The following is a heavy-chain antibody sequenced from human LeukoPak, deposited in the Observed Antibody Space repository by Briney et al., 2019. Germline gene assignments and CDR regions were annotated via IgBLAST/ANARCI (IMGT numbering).Heavy chain of an antibody. D-gene: IGHD3-3*01. CDR2: ISSNGSTI. J-gene: IGHJ4*02. CDR3: ARDMYYDFWSGYCGYFDY. CDR1: GFTFSDYY. Sequence: GGSLRLSCAASGFTFSDYYMSWIRQAPGKGLEWVSYISSNGSTIYYADSVKGRFTISRDNAKNSLYLQMNSLRAEDTAVYYCARDMYYDFWSGYCGYFDYWGQGTLVTVSS. V-gene: IGHV3-11*04.